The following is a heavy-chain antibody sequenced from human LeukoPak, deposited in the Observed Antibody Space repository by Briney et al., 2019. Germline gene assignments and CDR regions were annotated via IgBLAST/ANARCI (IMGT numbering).Heavy chain of an antibody. CDR2: ITPMSATP. J-gene: IGHJ3*02. D-gene: IGHD3-10*01. V-gene: IGHV1-69*06. CDR3: AGDPPGTPVGFDI. Sequence: SVKDSCKTSAGTFSRYAISWVRQAPGQGLEWMGRITPMSATPSQTQWIQGRVTITADISTNTVYLDLSSLRSEDTALYFCAGDPPGTPVGFDIWGQGTMVTVSS. CDR1: AGTFSRYA.